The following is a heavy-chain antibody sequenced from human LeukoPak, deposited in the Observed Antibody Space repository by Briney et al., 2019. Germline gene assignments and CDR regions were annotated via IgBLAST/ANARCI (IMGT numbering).Heavy chain of an antibody. CDR2: IRYDGSNK. CDR1: GFTFSSYG. D-gene: IGHD3-3*01. J-gene: IGHJ4*02. V-gene: IGHV3-30*02. Sequence: GGSLTLSCAASGFTFSSYGMHWVRQASGKGLEWVAFIRYDGSNKYYVDSVKGRFTISRDNSKNTLYLQMNSLRAEDTAVYYCAKAVLRFQKPGDWGQGTLVTVSS. CDR3: AKAVLRFQKPGD.